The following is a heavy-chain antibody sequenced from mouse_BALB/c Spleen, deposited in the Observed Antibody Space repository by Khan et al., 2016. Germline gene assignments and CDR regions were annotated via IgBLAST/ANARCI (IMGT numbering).Heavy chain of an antibody. J-gene: IGHJ3*01. CDR3: ASYYDYDGGFAY. D-gene: IGHD2-4*01. CDR2: IWGDGST. Sequence: QVQLKQSGPGLVAPSQSLSITCTVSGFSLTGFSVNWVRQPPGKGLEWLGMIWGDGSTDYNSALKSRLSFNKDDSKSQVFLKMNSRQTDDTARYFCASYYDYDGGFAYWGQGTLVTVSA. V-gene: IGHV2-6-7*01. CDR1: GFSLTGFS.